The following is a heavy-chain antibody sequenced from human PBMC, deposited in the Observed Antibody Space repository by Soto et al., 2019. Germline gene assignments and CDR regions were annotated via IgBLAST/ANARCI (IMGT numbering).Heavy chain of an antibody. CDR2: ISASSGSA. Sequence: GGSLRLSCAACRFAFSSYAMTWVRQAPGKGMECVSVISASSGSAYYGDSLKGRFTISRDNSKNTLYLQMNSLRTEDTAVYYCARRGPGTHFDYWGQGTLVTVSS. D-gene: IGHD6-13*01. J-gene: IGHJ4*02. V-gene: IGHV3-23*01. CDR3: ARRGPGTHFDY. CDR1: RFAFSSYA.